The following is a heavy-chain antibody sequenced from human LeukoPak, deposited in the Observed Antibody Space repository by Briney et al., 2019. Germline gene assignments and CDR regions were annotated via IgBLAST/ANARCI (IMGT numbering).Heavy chain of an antibody. J-gene: IGHJ4*02. V-gene: IGHV3-30*03. CDR2: ISYDGSNK. Sequence: PGRSLRLSCAASGFTFSNYGMHWVRQAPGKGREWVAGISYDGSNKFYADSVKGRVTSSRNNSENTLFLQMNSLRAEDTAVYYCARAKWLRLLLLLDYWGQGTLVTVSS. CDR3: ARAKWLRLLLLLDY. D-gene: IGHD5-12*01. CDR1: GFTFSNYG.